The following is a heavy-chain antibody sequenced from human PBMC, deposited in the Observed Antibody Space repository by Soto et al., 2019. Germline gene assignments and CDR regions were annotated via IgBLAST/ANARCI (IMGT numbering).Heavy chain of an antibody. CDR1: GGSFSGYY. CDR3: ARVNRQWLVLGGWFDP. Sequence: SETLSLTCAVYGGSFSGYYWSWIRQPPGKGLEWIGEINHSGSTNYNPSLKSRVTISVDTSKNQFSLKLSSVTAADTAVYYCARVNRQWLVLGGWFDPWGQGTLVTVSS. V-gene: IGHV4-34*01. CDR2: INHSGST. J-gene: IGHJ5*02. D-gene: IGHD6-19*01.